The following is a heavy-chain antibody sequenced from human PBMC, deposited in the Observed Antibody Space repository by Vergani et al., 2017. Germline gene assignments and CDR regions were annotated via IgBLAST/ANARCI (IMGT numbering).Heavy chain of an antibody. CDR1: GGSISSYY. V-gene: IGHV4-59*01. CDR2: IYYSGST. J-gene: IGHJ6*02. CDR3: ARRRMEDCSGGSCYFYGMDV. D-gene: IGHD2-15*01. Sequence: QVQLQESGPGLVKPSETLSLTCTVSGGSISSYYWSWIRQPPGKGLEWIGYIYYSGSTNYNPSPKSRVTISVDTSKNQFSLKLSSVTAADTAVYYCARRRMEDCSGGSCYFYGMDVWGQGTTVTVSS.